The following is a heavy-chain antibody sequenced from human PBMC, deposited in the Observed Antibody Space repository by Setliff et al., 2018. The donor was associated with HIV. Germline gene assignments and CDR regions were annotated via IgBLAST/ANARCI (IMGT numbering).Heavy chain of an antibody. CDR1: GYSISSGFY. J-gene: IGHJ4*02. CDR2: IYHSGST. Sequence: SETLSLTCAVSGYSISSGFYWGWIRQPPGKGLEWSGSIYHSGSTYYNPSLRSRVTISVDTSKNQFSLKLISVTAADTAVYYCARQQHSSDLKIWNYWGQGTLVTVSS. CDR3: ARQQHSSDLKIWNY. D-gene: IGHD6-13*01. V-gene: IGHV4-38-2*01.